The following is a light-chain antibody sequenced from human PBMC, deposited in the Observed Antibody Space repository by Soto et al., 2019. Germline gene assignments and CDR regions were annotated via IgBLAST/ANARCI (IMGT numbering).Light chain of an antibody. Sequence: AIQMTQSPSSLSASVGDRVTITCRARQGISNDLGWYQQKPGKAPKLLIYAESSLQSGVPSRFSGSGSGTDFTLTISSLQPEDFATYYCLQDYNYPRTFGQGTKVEIK. J-gene: IGKJ1*01. V-gene: IGKV1-6*01. CDR2: AES. CDR3: LQDYNYPRT. CDR1: QGISND.